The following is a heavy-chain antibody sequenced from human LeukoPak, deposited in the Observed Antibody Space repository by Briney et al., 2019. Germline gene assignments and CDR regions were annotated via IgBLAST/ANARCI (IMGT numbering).Heavy chain of an antibody. CDR1: GGSISSSSYY. CDR3: ASYDFWSGPLDC. V-gene: IGHV4-39*01. CDR2: IRDSGST. D-gene: IGHD3-3*01. J-gene: IGHJ4*02. Sequence: PSETLSLTCTVSGGSISSSSYYWGWIRQPPGKGLEWIGSIRDSGSTSYSPSLKSRLTTSVDTSKNQFSLKVRSVTAADTAVYYCASYDFWSGPLDCWGQGTLVTVSS.